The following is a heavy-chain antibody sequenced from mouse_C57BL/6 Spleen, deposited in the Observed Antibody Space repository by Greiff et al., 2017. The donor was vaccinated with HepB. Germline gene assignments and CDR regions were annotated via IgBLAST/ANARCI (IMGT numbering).Heavy chain of an antibody. CDR2: IYPGSGST. CDR3: ARRKLYDGYSAWFAY. CDR1: GYTFTSYW. D-gene: IGHD2-3*01. J-gene: IGHJ3*01. V-gene: IGHV1-55*01. Sequence: VQLQQSGAELVKPGASVKMSCKASGYTFTSYWITWVKQRPGQGLEWIGDIYPGSGSTNYNEKFKSKATLTVDTSSSTAYMQLSSLTSEDSAVYYCARRKLYDGYSAWFAYWGQGTLVTVSA.